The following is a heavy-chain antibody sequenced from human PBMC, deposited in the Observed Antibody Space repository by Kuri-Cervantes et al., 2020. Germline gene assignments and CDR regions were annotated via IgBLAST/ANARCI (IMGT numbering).Heavy chain of an antibody. J-gene: IGHJ4*02. CDR3: ARDRGVGDYVDY. CDR1: GFTFSSYW. V-gene: IGHV3-53*01. Sequence: GESLKISCAASGFTFSSYWMSWVRQAPGKGLEWVSVIYSGGSTYCADSVKGRSTISRDNSKNTLYLQMNSLRAEDTAVYYCARDRGVGDYVDYWGQGALVTVSS. D-gene: IGHD3-10*01. CDR2: IYSGGST.